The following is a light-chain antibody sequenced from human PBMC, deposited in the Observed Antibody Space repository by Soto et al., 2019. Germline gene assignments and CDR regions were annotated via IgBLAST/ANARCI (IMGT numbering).Light chain of an antibody. Sequence: QAVVTQEPSLTVSPGGTVTLTCASNTGAVTSGSYPNWLQQKPGQAPRALIYSTDNRHSWTPARFSGSLLGDKAALTLSDVQPEDGADYYCLLYFGDAQIFGGGTKLTVL. J-gene: IGLJ2*01. CDR1: TGAVTSGSY. CDR2: STD. CDR3: LLYFGDAQI. V-gene: IGLV7-43*01.